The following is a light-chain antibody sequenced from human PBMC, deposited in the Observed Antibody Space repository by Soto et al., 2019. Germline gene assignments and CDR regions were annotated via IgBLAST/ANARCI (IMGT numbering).Light chain of an antibody. Sequence: QSALTQPASVSGSPGQSITISCTGTSSDFVVYNYVSWYQQHPGKAPKLMIYDVSNRPSGVFNRFSGSKSGNTASLTISGLQAEDEADYYCSSYTSNSTCVFGTGTKVTVL. V-gene: IGLV2-14*01. CDR3: SSYTSNSTCV. J-gene: IGLJ1*01. CDR1: SSDFVVYNY. CDR2: DVS.